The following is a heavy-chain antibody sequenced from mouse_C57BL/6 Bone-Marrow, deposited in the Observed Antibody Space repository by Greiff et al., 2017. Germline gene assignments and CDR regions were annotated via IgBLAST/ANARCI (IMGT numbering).Heavy chain of an antibody. CDR1: EYEFPSHD. Sequence: EVQLVESGGGLVQPGESLKLSCESNEYEFPSHDMSWVRKTPEKRLELVAAINSDGGSTYYPDTMERRSIISRDNTKKTLYLQLSSLRSEDAALYYCAGSDGYYWYFDVWGTGTTVTVSS. CDR3: AGSDGYYWYFDV. D-gene: IGHD2-3*01. CDR2: INSDGGST. J-gene: IGHJ1*03. V-gene: IGHV5-2*01.